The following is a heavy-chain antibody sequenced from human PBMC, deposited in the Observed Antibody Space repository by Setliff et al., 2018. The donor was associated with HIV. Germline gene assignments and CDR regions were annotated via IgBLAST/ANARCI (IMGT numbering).Heavy chain of an antibody. V-gene: IGHV5-51*01. CDR1: GYIFGLYW. CDR2: IYPGDSET. J-gene: IGHJ3*02. CDR3: AREMRTIEGGALDI. Sequence: PGESLKISCKGSGYIFGLYWIAWVRQMPGKGLEWMGIIYPGDSETRYSPSFQGQVTFSADKTVSTAYLQWSSLKPSDTAMYYCAREMRTIEGGALDIWGQGTLVTVSS. D-gene: IGHD1-1*01.